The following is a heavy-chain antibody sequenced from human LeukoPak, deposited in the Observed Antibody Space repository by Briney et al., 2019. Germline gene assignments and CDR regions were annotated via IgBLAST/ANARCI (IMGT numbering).Heavy chain of an antibody. Sequence: ASVNVSCKASGYTFPSYFMHWVRQAPGQGLEWMGIINPTGGSTTYAQKFQGRVTMTRDTSTSTVYMELSSLRSDDTAVYYCARTAARRFDYWGQGTLVTVSS. CDR2: INPTGGST. CDR3: ARTAARRFDY. J-gene: IGHJ4*02. D-gene: IGHD6-6*01. V-gene: IGHV1-46*01. CDR1: GYTFPSYF.